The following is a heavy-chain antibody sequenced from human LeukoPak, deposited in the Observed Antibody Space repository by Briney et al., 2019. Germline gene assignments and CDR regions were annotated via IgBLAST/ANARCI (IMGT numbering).Heavy chain of an antibody. CDR1: GFTFSDYY. J-gene: IGHJ6*04. V-gene: IGHV3-11*06. CDR3: ARTGGEGSSSWYGMDV. Sequence: GGSLRLSCAASGFTFSDYYMSWIRQAPGKGLEWVSYISSSSSYTNYADSVKGRFTISRDNAKNSLYLQMNSLRAEDTAVYYCARTGGEGSSSWYGMDVWGKGTTVTVSS. D-gene: IGHD6-13*01. CDR2: ISSSSSYT.